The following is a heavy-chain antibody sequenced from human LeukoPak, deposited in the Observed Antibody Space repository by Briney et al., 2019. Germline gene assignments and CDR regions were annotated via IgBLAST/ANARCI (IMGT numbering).Heavy chain of an antibody. V-gene: IGHV4-59*01. CDR1: GGSISSYY. CDR2: IYYSGST. J-gene: IGHJ6*03. CDR3: ARGQDIASYWGYYYMDA. D-gene: IGHD5/OR15-5a*01. Sequence: SETLSLTCTVSGGSISSYYWSWIRQPPGKGLEWIGYIYYSGSTNHNPSLKSRVTISVDTSKNQFSLKLSSMTAADTAVYYCARGQDIASYWGYYYMDAWGKGTTVTVSS.